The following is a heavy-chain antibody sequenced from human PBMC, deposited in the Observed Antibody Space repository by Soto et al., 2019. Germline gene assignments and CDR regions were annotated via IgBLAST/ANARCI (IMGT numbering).Heavy chain of an antibody. Sequence: SETLSLTCTVYGGSISSYYWSWIRQPAGKGLEWIGRIYTSGSTNYNPSLKSRVTMSVDTSENRFSLKLSSVTAADTAVYYCARSAPKFTIFGVVIDRYYYYGMDVWGQGTTVTVS. J-gene: IGHJ6*02. CDR3: ARSAPKFTIFGVVIDRYYYYGMDV. V-gene: IGHV4-4*07. D-gene: IGHD3-3*01. CDR2: IYTSGST. CDR1: GGSISSYY.